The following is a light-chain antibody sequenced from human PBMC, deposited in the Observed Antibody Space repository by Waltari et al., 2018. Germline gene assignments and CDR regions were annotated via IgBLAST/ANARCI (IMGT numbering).Light chain of an antibody. V-gene: IGLV2-14*01. CDR2: DVS. Sequence: QSALTQPASVSGSPGQSVTIFCTGTSNDVGGYNSVSWYQEHPGQAPRVIIYDVSAGPSGVSDRFSGSKSGNTASLPISGLQAEDEADYYCSSQSSNNVVLFGGGNKLTVL. CDR3: SSQSSNNVVL. CDR1: SNDVGGYNS. J-gene: IGLJ2*01.